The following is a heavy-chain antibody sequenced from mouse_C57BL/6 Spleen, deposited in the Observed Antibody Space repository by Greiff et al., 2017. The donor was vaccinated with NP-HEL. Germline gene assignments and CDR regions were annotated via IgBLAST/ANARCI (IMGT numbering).Heavy chain of an antibody. CDR3: ARGGDYGWAWFAY. J-gene: IGHJ3*01. V-gene: IGHV1-53*01. Sequence: VQLQQPGTELVKPGASVKLSCKASGYTFTSYWMHWVKQRPGQGLEWIGNINPSNGGTNYNEKFKSKATLTVDKSSSTAYMRLSSLTSEDSAVYYCARGGDYGWAWFAYWGQGTLVTVSA. CDR1: GYTFTSYW. CDR2: INPSNGGT. D-gene: IGHD2-4*01.